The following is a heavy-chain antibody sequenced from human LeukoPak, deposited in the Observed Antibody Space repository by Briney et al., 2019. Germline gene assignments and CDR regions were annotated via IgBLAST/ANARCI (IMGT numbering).Heavy chain of an antibody. V-gene: IGHV3-66*01. Sequence: PGGSLRLSCAASGFTVSSNYMSWVRQAPGKGLEWVSVIYSGGSTYYADSVKGRFTISRDNSKNTLYLQMNSLRAEDTAVYCCARDLWFGDFGYWGQGTLVTVSS. J-gene: IGHJ4*02. D-gene: IGHD3-10*01. CDR2: IYSGGST. CDR1: GFTVSSNY. CDR3: ARDLWFGDFGY.